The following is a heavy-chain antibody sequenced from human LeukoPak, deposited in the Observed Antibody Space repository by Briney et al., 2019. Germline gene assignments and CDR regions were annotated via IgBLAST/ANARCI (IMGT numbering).Heavy chain of an antibody. CDR1: GFTFRNYN. D-gene: IGHD2-21*02. V-gene: IGHV3-66*01. Sequence: PGGSLRLSCAASGFTFRNYNMNWVRQAPAKGLEWVSVVNTVDTTYYADSVRGRFTISRDNSENTLYLQMNSLRVEDTAVYYCAGSLAYCGGDCRLGDYWGQGTLVTVSS. CDR3: AGSLAYCGGDCRLGDY. CDR2: VNTVDTT. J-gene: IGHJ4*02.